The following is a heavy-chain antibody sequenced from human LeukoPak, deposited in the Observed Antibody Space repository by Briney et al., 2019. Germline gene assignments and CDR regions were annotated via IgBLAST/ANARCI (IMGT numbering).Heavy chain of an antibody. CDR1: GGTFSSYA. CDR2: IIPILGIA. J-gene: IGHJ4*02. V-gene: IGHV1-69*04. D-gene: IGHD3-9*01. Sequence: GASVKVSCKASGGTFSSYAISWVRQAPGQGLEWMGRIIPILGIANYAQKFQGRGTITADKSTSTAYMELSSLRSEDTAVYYCARDQRIGRYFDWLDPGWYYFDYWGQGTLVTVSS. CDR3: ARDQRIGRYFDWLDPGWYYFDY.